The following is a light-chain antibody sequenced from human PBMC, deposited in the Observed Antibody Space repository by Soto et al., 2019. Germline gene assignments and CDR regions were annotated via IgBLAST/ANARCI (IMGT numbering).Light chain of an antibody. CDR1: QSVSNHY. CDR3: QQYGSSGT. J-gene: IGKJ1*01. CDR2: VAS. Sequence: EIVLTQSPGTLALSPGERATLSCRASQSVSNHYLAWYQQKPGQAPRLLIYVASNRATGTPDRCSGSGSGTDFTLTISRLEPEDFAVYYCQQYGSSGTCGQGTKV. V-gene: IGKV3-20*01.